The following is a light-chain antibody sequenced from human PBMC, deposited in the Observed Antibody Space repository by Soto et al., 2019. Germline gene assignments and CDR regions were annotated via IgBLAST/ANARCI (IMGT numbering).Light chain of an antibody. V-gene: IGKV3-20*01. J-gene: IGKJ1*01. CDR1: QSVRTNY. Sequence: DIVLTQSPGTLSLSPGEGATLSCRASQSVRTNYLAWYQQKPGQAPRLLIYAASRRATGIPDRFSGSGSGTDFTLTISRLEPEDFAVYYCQQYGNSLWTFGQGTKVEIK. CDR2: AAS. CDR3: QQYGNSLWT.